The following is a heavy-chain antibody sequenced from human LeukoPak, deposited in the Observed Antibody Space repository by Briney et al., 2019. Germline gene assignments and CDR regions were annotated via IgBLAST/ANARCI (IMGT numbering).Heavy chain of an antibody. CDR3: ARVFMITFGGVVYYMDV. Sequence: GGSLRLSCAASRFTFSSYSMNWVRQAPGKGLEWVSSISSSSSYIYYADSVKGRFTISRDNAKNSLYLQLNSLRAEDTAVYYCARVFMITFGGVVYYMDVWGKGTTVTISS. CDR2: ISSSSSYI. J-gene: IGHJ6*03. CDR1: RFTFSSYS. V-gene: IGHV3-21*01. D-gene: IGHD3-16*01.